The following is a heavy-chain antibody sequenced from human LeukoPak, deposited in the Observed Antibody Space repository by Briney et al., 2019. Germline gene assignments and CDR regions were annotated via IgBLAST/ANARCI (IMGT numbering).Heavy chain of an antibody. CDR1: GYSFPSYW. CDR2: IHPGNSET. V-gene: IGHV5-51*01. D-gene: IGHD1-26*01. CDR3: ASQVGATGGKGFDC. J-gene: IGHJ4*02. Sequence: GESLKISCRVSGYSFPSYWITWVRQMPGKGLEWMGIIHPGNSETRYSPSFQGQVTISVDRSISTAYLQWSSLRASDTAMYYCASQVGATGGKGFDCWGQGTLVTVSS.